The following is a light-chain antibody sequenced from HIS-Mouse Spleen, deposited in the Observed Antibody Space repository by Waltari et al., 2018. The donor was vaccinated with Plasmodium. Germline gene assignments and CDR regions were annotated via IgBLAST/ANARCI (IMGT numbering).Light chain of an antibody. V-gene: IGLV2-14*01. CDR1: SSDVGGYNY. CDR3: SSYTSSSTV. CDR2: EVS. J-gene: IGLJ3*02. Sequence: QSALTQPPSASGSPGQSVTISCTGTSSDVGGYNYVSWYQQHPGKAPKLMIYEVSNRPSGVSNRFSGSKSGNTASRTISGLQAEDEADYYCSSYTSSSTVFGGGTKLTVL.